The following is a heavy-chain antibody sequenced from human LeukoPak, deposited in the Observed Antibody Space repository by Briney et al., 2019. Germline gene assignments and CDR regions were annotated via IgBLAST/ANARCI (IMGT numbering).Heavy chain of an antibody. Sequence: ASVKVSCKASGYTFTSYDINWVRQATGQGLEWMGWMNPNSGNTGYAQKFQGRVTMTRNTSISTAYMELSSLRSEDTAVYYCARGYCSNTSCAGHNWFDPWGQGTLVTVSS. V-gene: IGHV1-8*01. CDR3: ARGYCSNTSCAGHNWFDP. CDR2: MNPNSGNT. J-gene: IGHJ5*02. D-gene: IGHD2-2*01. CDR1: GYTFTSYD.